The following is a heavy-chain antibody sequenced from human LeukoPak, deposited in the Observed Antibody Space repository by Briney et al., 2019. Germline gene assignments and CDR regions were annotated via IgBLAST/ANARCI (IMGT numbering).Heavy chain of an antibody. V-gene: IGHV3-23*01. D-gene: IGHD2-15*01. Sequence: PGGSLRLSCAASGFTFSSFALSWVCQAPGKGLEWISGISGSGGRTDYADSVKGRFTISRDNSKNTLYLQMSSLRADDTALYYCAKSPPRCSGGSCYGYWGQGTLVTVSS. CDR2: ISGSGGRT. CDR3: AKSPPRCSGGSCYGY. CDR1: GFTFSSFA. J-gene: IGHJ4*02.